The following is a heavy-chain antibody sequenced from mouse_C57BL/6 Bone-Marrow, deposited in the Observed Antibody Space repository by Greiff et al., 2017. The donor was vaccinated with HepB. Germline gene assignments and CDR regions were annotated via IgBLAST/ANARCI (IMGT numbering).Heavy chain of an antibody. CDR2: IWTGGGT. CDR1: GFSLTSYA. V-gene: IGHV2-9-1*01. CDR3: AIHYYGSSPYWYFDV. D-gene: IGHD1-1*01. J-gene: IGHJ1*03. Sequence: QVQLKESGPGLVAPSQSLSITCTVSGFSLTSYAISWVRQPPGKGLEWLGVIWTGGGTNYNSALKSRLSISKDNSKSQVFLKMNSLQTDDTARYYCAIHYYGSSPYWYFDVWGTGTTVTVSS.